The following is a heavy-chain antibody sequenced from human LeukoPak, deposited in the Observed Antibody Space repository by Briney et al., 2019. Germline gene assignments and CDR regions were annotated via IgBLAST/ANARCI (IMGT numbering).Heavy chain of an antibody. CDR3: AKDELSRYCSSTSCYAAY. CDR2: ISGSGGST. CDR1: GFTFSSYA. Sequence: GGSLRLSCAASGFTFSSYAMSWVRQAPGKGLEWVSAISGSGGSTYYADSVKGRFTISRDNSKNTLYLQMNRLRAEDTAVYYCAKDELSRYCSSTSCYAAYWGQGTLVTVSS. J-gene: IGHJ4*02. V-gene: IGHV3-23*01. D-gene: IGHD2-2*01.